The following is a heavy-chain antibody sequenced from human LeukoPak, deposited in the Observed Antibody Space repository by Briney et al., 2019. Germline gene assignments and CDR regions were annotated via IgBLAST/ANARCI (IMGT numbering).Heavy chain of an antibody. V-gene: IGHV4-39*07. J-gene: IGHJ6*02. D-gene: IGHD6-13*01. Sequence: PSETLSLTCTVSGGSISSSSYYWGWIRQPPGKGLEWIGSIYYSGSTYYNPSLKSRVTISVDTSKNQFSLKLSSVTAADTAVYYCLAAAGIKYYYGMDVWGQGTTVTVSS. CDR1: GGSISSSSYY. CDR2: IYYSGST. CDR3: LAAAGIKYYYGMDV.